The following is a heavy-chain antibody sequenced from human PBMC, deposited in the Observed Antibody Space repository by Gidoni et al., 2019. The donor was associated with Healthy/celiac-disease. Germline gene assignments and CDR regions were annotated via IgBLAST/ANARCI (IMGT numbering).Heavy chain of an antibody. Sequence: EVQLLESGGGWVQPGGSLRLSCAASGFTFSSYAMSWVRQAPGKGLEWVPAISGSGGSTYYADSVKGRFTISRDNSKNTLYLQMNSLRAEDTAVYYCAHREREYYFDYWGQGTLVTVSS. J-gene: IGHJ4*02. V-gene: IGHV3-23*01. CDR3: AHREREYYFDY. D-gene: IGHD3-10*01. CDR2: ISGSGGST. CDR1: GFTFSSYA.